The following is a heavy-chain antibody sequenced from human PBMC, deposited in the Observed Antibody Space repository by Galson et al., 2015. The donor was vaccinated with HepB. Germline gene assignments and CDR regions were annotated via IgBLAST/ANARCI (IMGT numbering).Heavy chain of an antibody. CDR1: GYIFSNYA. V-gene: IGHV7-4-1*02. J-gene: IGHJ5*02. CDR3: ATSPYYGSGTYSNAWFDP. CDR2: INTNTGNP. D-gene: IGHD3-10*01. Sequence: SCKASGYIFSNYAMNWVRQAPGQGLEWLGWINTNTGNPTYAQGFTGRFVFSLDTSVTTAYLQITSLKAEDTAVYYCATSPYYGSGTYSNAWFDPWGQGTLVTVSS.